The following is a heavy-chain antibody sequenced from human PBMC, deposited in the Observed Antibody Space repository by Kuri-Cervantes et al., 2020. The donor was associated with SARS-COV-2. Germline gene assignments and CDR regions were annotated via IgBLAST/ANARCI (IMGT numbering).Heavy chain of an antibody. D-gene: IGHD3-16*01. CDR3: ARVSLDYVWGSFPVNLFDP. V-gene: IGHV4-38-2*02. J-gene: IGHJ5*02. CDR1: GGSISTYY. Sequence: GSLRLSCPVSGGSISTYYWTWIRQPPGKGLEWIGSIYHSGSTYYNPSLKSRVTISVDTYKNQFSLKLSSVTAAVTAVYYCARVSLDYVWGSFPVNLFDPWGQGTLVTVSS. CDR2: IYHSGST.